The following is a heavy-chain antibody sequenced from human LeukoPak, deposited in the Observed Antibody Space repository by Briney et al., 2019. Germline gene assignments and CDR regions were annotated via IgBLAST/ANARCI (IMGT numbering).Heavy chain of an antibody. D-gene: IGHD1-1*01. CDR3: ARDPRVERAAGLYYFDK. CDR1: GFIFKTYG. CDR2: VRYDGGNK. J-gene: IGHJ4*02. Sequence: PGGPLRLSCATSGFIFKTYGMHWVRQAPGKGLEWVAFVRYDGGNKFYTDSVQGRFTTSRDNSNNILSLQMHSLRDDDTAIYYCARDPRVERAAGLYYFDKWGQGTLVTVSS. V-gene: IGHV3-30*02.